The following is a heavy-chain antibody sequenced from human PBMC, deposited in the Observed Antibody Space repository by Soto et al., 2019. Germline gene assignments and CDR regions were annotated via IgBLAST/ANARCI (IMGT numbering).Heavy chain of an antibody. J-gene: IGHJ3*02. V-gene: IGHV3-53*01. CDR2: LYDLDGT. D-gene: IGHD3-10*01. CDR3: ATWHLREHAYDI. CDR1: VFTCSGKKY. Sequence: GPLRLSCAAFVFTCSGKKYVAWVRQAPGKGLEWVSALYDLDGTYYADSVKGRFTTSSDSSRTTVYLQMNDLRPDDTAVYSCATWHLREHAYDIWGQGTTVTVSS.